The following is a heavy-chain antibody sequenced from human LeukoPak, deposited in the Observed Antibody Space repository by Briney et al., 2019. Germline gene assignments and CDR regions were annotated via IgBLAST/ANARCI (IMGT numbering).Heavy chain of an antibody. CDR3: AKDKDYYDSSGPSYYFDY. Sequence: PGGSLRLSCAASGFTYSSYAMSWVRQAPGKGLEWVSAISGSGDYTYYADSVKGRFTISRDNSKKTLYLQMNSLRAEDTAVYYCAKDKDYYDSSGPSYYFDYWGQGTLVTVSS. D-gene: IGHD3-22*01. V-gene: IGHV3-23*01. CDR2: ISGSGDYT. J-gene: IGHJ4*02. CDR1: GFTYSSYA.